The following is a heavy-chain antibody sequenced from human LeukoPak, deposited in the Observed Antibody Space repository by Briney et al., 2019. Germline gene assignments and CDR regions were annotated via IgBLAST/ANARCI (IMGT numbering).Heavy chain of an antibody. D-gene: IGHD3-22*01. CDR1: GYTFTSYG. Sequence: ASVKVSCKASGYTFTSYGISWVRQAPGQGLEWMGWISAYNGNTNYAQKLQGRVTMTTDTSTSTAYMELRSLRSDDTAVYYCARGRPTYYYDSSGYSPEGDYWGQGTLVTVSS. J-gene: IGHJ4*02. CDR3: ARGRPTYYYDSSGYSPEGDY. CDR2: ISAYNGNT. V-gene: IGHV1-18*01.